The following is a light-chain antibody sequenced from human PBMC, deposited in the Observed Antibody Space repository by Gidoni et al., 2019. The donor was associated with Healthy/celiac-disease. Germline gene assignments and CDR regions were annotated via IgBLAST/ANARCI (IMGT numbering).Light chain of an antibody. V-gene: IGLV2-14*01. CDR1: SRYVGGYNY. CDR3: SSYTSSSTV. J-gene: IGLJ2*01. CDR2: AVS. Sequence: QSALTQPAPVSGSPGQSITISCTGTSRYVGGYNYVSWYQQHPGKAPKLMIYAVSNRPSGVSNRFSGSKSGNTASLTISGLQAEDEADYYCSSYTSSSTVFGGGTKLTVL.